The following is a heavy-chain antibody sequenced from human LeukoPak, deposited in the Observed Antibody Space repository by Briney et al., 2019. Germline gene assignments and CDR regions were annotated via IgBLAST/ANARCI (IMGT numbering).Heavy chain of an antibody. V-gene: IGHV3-30-3*01. Sequence: GGSLRLSCAASGFTFSSYAMHWVRQAPGKGLEWVAVISYDGSNKYYADSVKGRFTISRDNAKNSLYLQMNSLRAEDTAVYYCASTSIFGVVIRYYGMDVWGQGTTVTVSS. D-gene: IGHD3-3*01. J-gene: IGHJ6*02. CDR1: GFTFSSYA. CDR2: ISYDGSNK. CDR3: ASTSIFGVVIRYYGMDV.